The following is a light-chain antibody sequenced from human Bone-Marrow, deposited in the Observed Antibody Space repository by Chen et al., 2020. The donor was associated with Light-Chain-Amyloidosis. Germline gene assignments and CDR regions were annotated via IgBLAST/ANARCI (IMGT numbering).Light chain of an antibody. CDR3: QQDEDWPPRFT. J-gene: IGKJ3*01. V-gene: IGKV3-15*01. CDR2: GVS. CDR1: HDVRTN. Sequence: EIVLTQSPATLSVSPGERATLSCRTSHDVRTNLAWYQQKPGQAPRLLMFGVSIRATATPARFTGRGSGTEYTLTISGLQSEDVAVYYWQQDEDWPPRFTFGPGTRVDI.